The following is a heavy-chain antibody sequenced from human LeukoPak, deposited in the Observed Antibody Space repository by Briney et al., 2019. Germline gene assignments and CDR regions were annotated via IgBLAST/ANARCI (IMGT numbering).Heavy chain of an antibody. CDR3: ARGAGGIYYDSSGYYY. CDR2: IYYSGST. D-gene: IGHD3-22*01. Sequence: SETLSLTCTVSGGSISSYYWSWIRQPPGRGLEWIGYIYYSGSTNYNPSLKSRVTISVDTSKNQFSLKLSSVTAADTAVYYCARGAGGIYYDSSGYYYWGQGTLVTVSS. J-gene: IGHJ4*02. CDR1: GGSISSYY. V-gene: IGHV4-59*01.